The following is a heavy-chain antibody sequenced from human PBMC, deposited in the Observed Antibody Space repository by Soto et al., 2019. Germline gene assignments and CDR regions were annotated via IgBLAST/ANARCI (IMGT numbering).Heavy chain of an antibody. Sequence: GGSLRLSCAASGFTFSSYEMNWVRQAPGKGLEWVSYISSSGSTIYYADSVKGRFTISRDNAKNSLYLQMNSLRAEDTAVYYCARVMIVVVLTQDAFDIWGQGTMVTVSS. V-gene: IGHV3-48*03. J-gene: IGHJ3*02. CDR1: GFTFSSYE. D-gene: IGHD3-22*01. CDR2: ISSSGSTI. CDR3: ARVMIVVVLTQDAFDI.